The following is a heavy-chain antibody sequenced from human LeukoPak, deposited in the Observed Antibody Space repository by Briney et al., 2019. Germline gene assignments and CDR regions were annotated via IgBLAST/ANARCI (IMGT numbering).Heavy chain of an antibody. V-gene: IGHV4-31*11. D-gene: IGHD1-7*01. CDR1: GGSFSVYY. CDR2: IYYSGST. CDR3: ARDSIREAGTRYFDY. J-gene: IGHJ4*02. Sequence: PSETLSLTCAVYGGSFSVYYWSGIRQHPGKGLEWIGFIYYSGSTYYNPSLKSRVTISVDTSKNQFSLKLSSVTAADTAVYYCARDSIREAGTRYFDYWGQGTLVTVSS.